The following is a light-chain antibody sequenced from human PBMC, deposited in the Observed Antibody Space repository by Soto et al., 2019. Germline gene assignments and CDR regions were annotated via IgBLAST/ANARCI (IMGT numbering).Light chain of an antibody. Sequence: DIQMTQSPSTLSGSVGDRVTITCRASQTISSWLAWYQQKPGKAPKLLIYKASTLKSGVPSRFSGSGSGTEFTPTISSLQPDDFATYYCQQYNSYPYTFGQGTKVDIK. CDR3: QQYNSYPYT. J-gene: IGKJ2*01. CDR2: KAS. V-gene: IGKV1-5*03. CDR1: QTISSW.